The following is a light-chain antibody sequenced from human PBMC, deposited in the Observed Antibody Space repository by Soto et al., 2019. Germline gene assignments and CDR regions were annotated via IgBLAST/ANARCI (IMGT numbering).Light chain of an antibody. J-gene: IGLJ1*01. V-gene: IGLV2-14*01. CDR2: EVS. Sequence: QSALTQPASVSGSPGQSITISCTGTSSDVGGYDYVSWYQLHPGKAPKLMVYEVSNRPSGVSNRFSGSKSGNAASLTVSGLQAEDEADYYCNSYTSTNTWVFGTGTKVTVL. CDR3: NSYTSTNTWV. CDR1: SSDVGGYDY.